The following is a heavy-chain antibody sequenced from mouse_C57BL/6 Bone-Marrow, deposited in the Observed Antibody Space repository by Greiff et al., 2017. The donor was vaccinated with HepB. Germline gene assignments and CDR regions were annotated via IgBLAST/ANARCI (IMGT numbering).Heavy chain of an antibody. CDR2: IYPGDGDT. V-gene: IGHV1-82*01. CDR3: AREGNYYGSASYYFDY. D-gene: IGHD1-1*01. J-gene: IGHJ2*01. CDR1: GYAFSSSW. Sequence: VQVVESGPELVKPGASVKISCKASGYAFSSSWMNWVKQRPGKGLEWIGRIYPGDGDTNYNGKFKGKATLTADKSSSTADMQLSSLTYEDSAVYFCAREGNYYGSASYYFDYWGQGTTLTVSS.